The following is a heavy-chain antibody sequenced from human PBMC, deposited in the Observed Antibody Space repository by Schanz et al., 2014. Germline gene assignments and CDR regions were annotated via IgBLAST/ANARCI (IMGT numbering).Heavy chain of an antibody. Sequence: EVQLVESGGGLVQPGGSLRLSCAASGFTFSDYWMSWVRQAPGKGPEWVANIKHDGSVKDYVDSVEGRFTISRDNAKRSLYLQVNSLRVDDTAVYFCVSQTGSPNYWGQGTLVTVSS. CDR3: VSQTGSPNY. J-gene: IGHJ4*02. D-gene: IGHD6-13*01. CDR2: IKHDGSVK. CDR1: GFTFSDYW. V-gene: IGHV3-7*02.